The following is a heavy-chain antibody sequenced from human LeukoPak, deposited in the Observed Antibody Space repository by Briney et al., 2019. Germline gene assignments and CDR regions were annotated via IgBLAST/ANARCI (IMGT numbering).Heavy chain of an antibody. V-gene: IGHV3-23*01. CDR2: ITRGGDII. J-gene: IGHJ4*02. Sequence: PGGSLRLSCVASGVTFSTYAMSWGRQAPGRGLEWVSVITRGGDIIYYAQPVNGRFPIPRDNSKNTVYLQMTSLRADDPAVYYCAKDWRPDGLYDLDYRRQATLATVSS. CDR3: AKDWRPDGLYDLDY. D-gene: IGHD5/OR15-5a*01. CDR1: GVTFSTYA.